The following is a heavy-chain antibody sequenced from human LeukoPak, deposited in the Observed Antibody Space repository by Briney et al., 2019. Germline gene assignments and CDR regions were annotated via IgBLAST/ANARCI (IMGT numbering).Heavy chain of an antibody. V-gene: IGHV3-33*01. Sequence: GMSLGLSCAASGFTFSPYGMRWVRQAPGKGLEWVAVIWHDGSKFYVDSVKGRFTISRDNSKNTLYLQMNSLRTEDTAVYYCGRGKASGGYSEYGLDALEMRGQGTMVTVSS. CDR1: GFTFSPYG. CDR3: GRGKASGGYSEYGLDALEM. J-gene: IGHJ3*02. CDR2: IWHDGSK. D-gene: IGHD1-26*01.